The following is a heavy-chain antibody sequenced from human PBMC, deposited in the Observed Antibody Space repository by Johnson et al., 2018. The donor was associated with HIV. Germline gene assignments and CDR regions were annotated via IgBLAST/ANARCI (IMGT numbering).Heavy chain of an antibody. V-gene: IGHV3-30*02. CDR3: AEVAEAMGTDAFVI. D-gene: IGHD5-18*01. Sequence: QVQLVESGGGVVQPGRSLRLSCAASGFTFSSYAMHWVRQAPGKGLEWVAFIRYDGSNKYYADSVKGRFTISRDNSKNTLYLQMNSLRAEDTAVYYCAEVAEAMGTDAFVIWRQGTMVTVSS. CDR2: IRYDGSNK. CDR1: GFTFSSYA. J-gene: IGHJ3*02.